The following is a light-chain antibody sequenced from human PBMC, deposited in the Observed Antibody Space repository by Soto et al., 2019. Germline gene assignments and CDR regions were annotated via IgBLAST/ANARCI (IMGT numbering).Light chain of an antibody. V-gene: IGKV3-20*01. CDR3: QQYSSSPWT. CDR1: QSVSSSY. J-gene: IGKJ1*01. CDR2: VAS. Sequence: EIVLTQSPGTLSLSPGERATLSCRASQSVSSSYLAWYQQKPGQAPRLLIYVASSRAPGIPDRFSGSGSGTDFTLIISRLEPEDFAVYYRQQYSSSPWTFGQGTKLEIK.